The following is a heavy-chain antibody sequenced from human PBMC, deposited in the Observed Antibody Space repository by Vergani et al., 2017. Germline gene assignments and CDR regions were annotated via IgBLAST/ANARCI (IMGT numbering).Heavy chain of an antibody. CDR2: IYYSGST. V-gene: IGHV4-31*03. D-gene: IGHD3-22*01. CDR1: GSSISSGGYY. CDR3: ARDLRSWGWLLPSDY. Sequence: QVQLQESGPGLVKPSQTLSLTCTVSGSSISSGGYYWSWIRQHPGKGLEWIGYIYYSGSTYYNPSLKSRVTISVDTSKNQFSLKLSSVTAADTAVYYCARDLRSWGWLLPSDYWGQGTLVTVSS. J-gene: IGHJ4*02.